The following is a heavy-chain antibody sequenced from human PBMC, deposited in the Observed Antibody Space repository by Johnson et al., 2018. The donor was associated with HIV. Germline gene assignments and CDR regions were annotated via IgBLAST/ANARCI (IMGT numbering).Heavy chain of an antibody. J-gene: IGHJ3*02. V-gene: IGHV3-7*01. D-gene: IGHD6-13*01. Sequence: MQLVESGGGVVRPGGSLRLSCAASGFTFSSYWMSWVRQAPGKGLEWVANIKQDGSEKYYADSVKGRFTISRDNAKNTLYLQMSSLRAEDTAVYYCAKSISSSADDAFDIWGQGTMVTVSS. CDR3: AKSISSSADDAFDI. CDR1: GFTFSSYW. CDR2: IKQDGSEK.